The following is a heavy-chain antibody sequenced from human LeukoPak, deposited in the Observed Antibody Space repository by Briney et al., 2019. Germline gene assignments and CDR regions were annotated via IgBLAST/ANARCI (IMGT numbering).Heavy chain of an antibody. D-gene: IGHD2-15*01. J-gene: IGHJ4*02. CDR2: IIPIFGTA. CDR3: ARERGGSRGFDY. CDR1: GGTFSSYA. V-gene: IGHV1-69*13. Sequence: SVKVSCKASGGTFSSYAISWVRQAPGQGLEWMGGIIPIFGTANYAQKFQGRVTITADESTSTAYMELSSLRSEDTAVYYCARERGGSRGFDYWGQGTLVTVSS.